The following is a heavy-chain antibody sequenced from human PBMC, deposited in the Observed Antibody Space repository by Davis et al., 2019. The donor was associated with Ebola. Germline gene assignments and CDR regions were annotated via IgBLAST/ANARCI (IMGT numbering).Heavy chain of an antibody. CDR1: GGSISSFY. Sequence: MPSETLSLTCTVSGGSISSFYWSWIRQPPGKGLEWIGYIDYTGSTNYNPSLQSRVTISVDTSKNQFSLKVSSVTTADTAMYFCARGGGAAPGTSSGANFDYWGQGTLVTVSS. CDR2: IDYTGST. CDR3: ARGGGAAPGTSSGANFDY. J-gene: IGHJ4*02. V-gene: IGHV4-59*01. D-gene: IGHD6-13*01.